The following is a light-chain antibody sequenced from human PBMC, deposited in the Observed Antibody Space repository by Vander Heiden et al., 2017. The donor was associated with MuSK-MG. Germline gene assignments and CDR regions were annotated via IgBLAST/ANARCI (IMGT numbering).Light chain of an antibody. J-gene: IGKJ1*01. CDR3: QQDNNRWT. CDR2: GAP. V-gene: IGKV3-15*01. CDR1: QSVSSN. Sequence: EIVMTQSPATLYVSPGERATLSCRASQSVSSNLAWYQQKPGQAPRLLIYGAPTRATGIPARFSGSGSGTEFTLTISSLQSEDFAVYYCQQDNNRWTFGQGTKVEIK.